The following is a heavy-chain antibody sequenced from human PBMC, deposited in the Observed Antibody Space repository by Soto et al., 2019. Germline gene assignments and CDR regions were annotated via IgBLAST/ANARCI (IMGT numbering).Heavy chain of an antibody. J-gene: IGHJ4*02. CDR3: TTWLGASTNDY. V-gene: IGHV3-74*01. CDR1: GFTFSSYC. Sequence: VGSLSLSCAASGFTFSSYCMHWVRQAPGKGLVWVSRINSDGSSTSYADSVKGRFTISRDNAKNTLYLQMNSLRAEDTAVYYCTTWLGASTNDYWGQGTLVTVSS. D-gene: IGHD1-26*01. CDR2: INSDGSST.